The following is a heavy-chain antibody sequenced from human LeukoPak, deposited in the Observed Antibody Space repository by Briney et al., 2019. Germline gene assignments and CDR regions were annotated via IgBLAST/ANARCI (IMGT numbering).Heavy chain of an antibody. CDR2: IYYSGST. Sequence: SETLSLTCTVSGGSISSYYWSWIRQPPGKGLEWIGYIYYSGSTNYNPSLKSRVTISVDTSKNQFPLKLSSVTAADTAAYYCARHPDDYGDYGPNWFDPWGQGTLVTVSS. J-gene: IGHJ5*02. CDR1: GGSISSYY. CDR3: ARHPDDYGDYGPNWFDP. D-gene: IGHD4-17*01. V-gene: IGHV4-59*08.